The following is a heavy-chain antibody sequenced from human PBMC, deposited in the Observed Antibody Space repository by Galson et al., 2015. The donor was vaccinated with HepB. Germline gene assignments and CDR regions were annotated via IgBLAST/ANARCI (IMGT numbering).Heavy chain of an antibody. Sequence: SLRLSCAASGFTLRTYTMNWVRQAPGKGLEWASSISSTSTYIYYADSVKGRFTISRDNAKSSLYLQMNSLRAEDTAVYYCARDPTAGVYKFDYWGQGTLVTVSS. CDR2: ISSTSTYI. V-gene: IGHV3-21*01. J-gene: IGHJ4*02. CDR1: GFTLRTYT. D-gene: IGHD6-6*01. CDR3: ARDPTAGVYKFDY.